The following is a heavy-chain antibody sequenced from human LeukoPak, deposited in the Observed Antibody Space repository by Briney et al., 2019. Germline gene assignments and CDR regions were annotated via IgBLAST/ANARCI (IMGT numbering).Heavy chain of an antibody. CDR1: RFTFNTYA. V-gene: IGHV3-23*01. J-gene: IGHJ4*02. CDR2: ISGNGDIT. Sequence: GGSLRLSCAASRFTFNTYAVNWVRQAPGKGLEWASAISGNGDITYYADSVRGRFTISRDNSKNTLYLQMNSLRAEDTAVYYCARVKRDCSGGSCYSYDYWGQGTLVTVSS. D-gene: IGHD2-15*01. CDR3: ARVKRDCSGGSCYSYDY.